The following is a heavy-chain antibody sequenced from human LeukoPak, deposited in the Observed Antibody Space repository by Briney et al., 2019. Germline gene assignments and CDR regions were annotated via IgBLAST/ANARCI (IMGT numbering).Heavy chain of an antibody. D-gene: IGHD3-22*01. Sequence: SQTLSLTCTVSGGSISSGGYYWSWIRQHPGKGLEWIGYIYYSGSTYYNPPLKSRVTISVDTSKNQFSLKLGSVTAADTAVYYCARAILIYDSSGYYSLFFDYWGQGTLVTVSS. CDR1: GGSISSGGYY. CDR2: IYYSGST. V-gene: IGHV4-31*03. CDR3: ARAILIYDSSGYYSLFFDY. J-gene: IGHJ4*02.